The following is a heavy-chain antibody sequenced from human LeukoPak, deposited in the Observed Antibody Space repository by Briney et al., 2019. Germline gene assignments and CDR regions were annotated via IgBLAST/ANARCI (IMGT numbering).Heavy chain of an antibody. CDR2: ISAYNGNT. Sequence: ASVKVSCKASGYTFTSYGISWVRQAPGQGLEWMGWISAYNGNTNYAQKLQGRVTMTTDTSTSTAYMELRSLRSDDTAVYYRARAAEIVVVPAALPENYWGQGTLVTVSS. CDR3: ARAAEIVVVPAALPENY. D-gene: IGHD2-2*01. V-gene: IGHV1-18*01. J-gene: IGHJ4*02. CDR1: GYTFTSYG.